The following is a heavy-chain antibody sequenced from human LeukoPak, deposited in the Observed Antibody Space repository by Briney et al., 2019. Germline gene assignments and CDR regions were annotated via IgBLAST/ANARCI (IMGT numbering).Heavy chain of an antibody. Sequence: SETLSLTCTVSGGSITGYRWSWIRQPAGKRLECIGRIYSTGTTNYNPSLKSRVTMSVDTSKNQFSLRLSSVTAADTAVYYCARVFYYYDSSGYALYYFDYWGQGTLVTVSS. J-gene: IGHJ4*02. CDR1: GGSITGYR. CDR2: IYSTGTT. D-gene: IGHD3-22*01. V-gene: IGHV4-4*07. CDR3: ARVFYYYDSSGYALYYFDY.